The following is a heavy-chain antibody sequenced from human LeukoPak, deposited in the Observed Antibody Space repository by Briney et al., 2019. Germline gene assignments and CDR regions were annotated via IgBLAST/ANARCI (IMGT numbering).Heavy chain of an antibody. D-gene: IGHD3-16*01. CDR3: ARGGGLDV. V-gene: IGHV3-7*03. CDR1: GFSFNNYR. CDR2: INHNGNVT. Sequence: GGSLRLSCVASGFSFNNYRMTWVHQAPGKGLEWVASINHNGNVTYYVDSVKGRFTISRDNAKNSLYLQMSNLRAEDTAVYFCARGGGLDVWGQGATVTVSS. J-gene: IGHJ6*02.